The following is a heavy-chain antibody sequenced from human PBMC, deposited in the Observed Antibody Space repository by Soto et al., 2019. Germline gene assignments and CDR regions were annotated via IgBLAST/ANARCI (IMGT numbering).Heavy chain of an antibody. V-gene: IGHV1-69*02. CDR1: GGTFSSYT. J-gene: IGHJ4*02. Sequence: QVQLVQSGAEVKKPGSSVKVSCKASGGTFSSYTISWERQAPGQGLEWMGRIIPILGIANYAQKFQGRVTITADKSTSTAYMELSSLRSEDTAVYYCARGNRNGGFDYWGQGTLVTVSS. CDR3: ARGNRNGGFDY. CDR2: IIPILGIA. D-gene: IGHD1-1*01.